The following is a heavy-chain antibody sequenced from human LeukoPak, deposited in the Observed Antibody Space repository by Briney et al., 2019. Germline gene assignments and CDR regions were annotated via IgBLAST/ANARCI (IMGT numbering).Heavy chain of an antibody. V-gene: IGHV3-30*18. Sequence: GRSLRLSCAASGFTFSSYGMHWVRQAPGKGLEWVAVISYDGSNKYYADSVKGRFTISRDNSKNMLYLQMNSLRAEDTAVYYFAKHAATLRTNIPLGYWGQGTLVTVSS. CDR2: ISYDGSNK. CDR1: GFTFSSYG. D-gene: IGHD1-1*01. CDR3: AKHAATLRTNIPLGY. J-gene: IGHJ4*02.